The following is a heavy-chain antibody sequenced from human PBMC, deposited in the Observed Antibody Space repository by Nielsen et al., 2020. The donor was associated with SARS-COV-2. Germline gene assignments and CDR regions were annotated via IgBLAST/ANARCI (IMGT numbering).Heavy chain of an antibody. V-gene: IGHV3-30-3*01. CDR3: ARETLDYTSSFVDY. Sequence: GGSLRLSCAASGFSFSSYWMHWVRQAPGKGLEWVAVISYDGSNEHYADSVKGRFNISRDNSKNMVYLQMNSLKPEDTAVYYCARETLDYTSSFVDYWGQGTLVTVSS. D-gene: IGHD2-2*02. CDR2: ISYDGSNE. CDR1: GFSFSSYW. J-gene: IGHJ4*02.